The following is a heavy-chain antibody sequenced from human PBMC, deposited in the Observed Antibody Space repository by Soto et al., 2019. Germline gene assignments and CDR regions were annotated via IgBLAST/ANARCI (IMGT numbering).Heavy chain of an antibody. V-gene: IGHV3-7*03. CDR2: IKEDGSEK. CDR3: ARYRTLDP. D-gene: IGHD3-16*02. CDR1: GFILRNYW. Sequence: EVQLVESGGGLVQPGGSLRLSCADSGFILRNYWMSWVRQAPGMGLQWVASIKEDGSEKYYVDPVKGRFTISRENAKNCLYLQMNSLGAEDTAVYYCARYRTLDPWGQGILVTVSS. J-gene: IGHJ5*02.